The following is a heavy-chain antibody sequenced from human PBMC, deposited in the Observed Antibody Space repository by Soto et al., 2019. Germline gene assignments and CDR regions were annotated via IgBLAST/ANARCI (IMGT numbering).Heavy chain of an antibody. D-gene: IGHD1-1*01. V-gene: IGHV3-21*03. J-gene: IGHJ4*02. Sequence: EVQLLESGGGLLKPGGSLRLSCTASGFTFRTYGMTWVRQAPGKGLEWVSSIYSSGTCIYYADSVKGRFTISRDDAKNSEFLQMSSRRAEDTAVYYCGIARGRRIIRDWGQGTLVTVSS. CDR3: GIARGRRIIRD. CDR2: IYSSGTCI. CDR1: GFTFRTYG.